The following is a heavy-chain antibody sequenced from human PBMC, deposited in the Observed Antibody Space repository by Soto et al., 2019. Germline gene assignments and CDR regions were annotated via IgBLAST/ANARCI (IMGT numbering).Heavy chain of an antibody. V-gene: IGHV4-30-4*01. J-gene: IGHJ4*02. Sequence: QEQLEESGPGLVKPSQTLSLTCTVSDGSINTGEYYWSWIRQPPGKGLEWIGHIYHTGSTSYNPSLESRLTLSIDTSKNQSSLKLSSVTAADPAVYYCARADSSSWFDFDYWGPGTLVTVSS. CDR3: ARADSSSWFDFDY. CDR2: IYHTGST. D-gene: IGHD6-13*01. CDR1: DGSINTGEYY.